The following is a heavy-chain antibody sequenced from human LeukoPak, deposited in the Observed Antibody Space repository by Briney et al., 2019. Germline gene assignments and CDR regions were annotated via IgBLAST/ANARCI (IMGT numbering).Heavy chain of an antibody. CDR1: GGSISSSSYY. CDR3: ARQQNDFWSGYFFDL. D-gene: IGHD3-3*01. V-gene: IGHV4-39*01. Sequence: KPSETLSLTCTVSGGSISSSSYYWGWIRQPPGKGLEWIGSIYYSGSTYYNPSLKSRVTISVDTSKNQFSLKLSSVTAADTAVYYCARQQNDFWSGYFFDLWGRGTLVTVSS. CDR2: IYYSGST. J-gene: IGHJ2*01.